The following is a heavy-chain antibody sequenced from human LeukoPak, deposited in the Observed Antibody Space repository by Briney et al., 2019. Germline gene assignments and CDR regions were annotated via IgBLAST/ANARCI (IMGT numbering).Heavy chain of an antibody. D-gene: IGHD1-26*01. CDR2: FDPEDGET. CDR1: GYTLTELS. V-gene: IGHV1-24*01. Sequence: ASVKVSCKVSGYTLTELSMHWVRQAPGKGLEWMGGFDPEDGETIYAQKFQGRVTMTEDTSTDTAYMELSSLRSEDTAVYYCATVDRVGATQVLSFDYWGQGTLVTVSS. CDR3: ATVDRVGATQVLSFDY. J-gene: IGHJ4*02.